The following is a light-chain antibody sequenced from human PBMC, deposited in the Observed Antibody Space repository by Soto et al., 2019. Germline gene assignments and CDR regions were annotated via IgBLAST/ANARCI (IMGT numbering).Light chain of an antibody. Sequence: EIVLTQSPGTLSLSPGERATLSCRARLSVSSSSLPWYQQKPGQAPRLLIYGASRRATGIPDRFSGSGSGTDFTLTISRLEPEDFAVYYCQQYGSSPPLTFGGGTKVEIK. CDR3: QQYGSSPPLT. J-gene: IGKJ4*01. CDR1: LSVSSSS. CDR2: GAS. V-gene: IGKV3-20*01.